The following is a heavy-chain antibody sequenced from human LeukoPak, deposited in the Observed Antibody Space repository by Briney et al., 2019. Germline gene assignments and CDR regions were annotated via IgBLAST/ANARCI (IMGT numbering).Heavy chain of an antibody. J-gene: IGHJ4*02. D-gene: IGHD6-13*01. Sequence: QAGGSLRLSCAASGFTVSSNYMSWVRQAPGKGLEWVSVIYSGGSTYYADSVKGRFTISRDNSKNTLYLQMNSLRAEDTAVYYCARDSPAAGKAAFDYWGQGTLVTVSS. CDR2: IYSGGST. CDR3: ARDSPAAGKAAFDY. V-gene: IGHV3-66*01. CDR1: GFTVSSNY.